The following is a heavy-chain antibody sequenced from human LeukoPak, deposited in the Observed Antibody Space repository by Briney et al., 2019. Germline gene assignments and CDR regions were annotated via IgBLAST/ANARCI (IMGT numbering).Heavy chain of an antibody. CDR3: LGGNSDMFDY. Sequence: PSETLSLTCAVSGYSISSGYYWGWIRQPPGKGLEWLGSIYHSGRTYYNPSLKSRVPLSLDTPKHQFSLKLSSVTAADTAVYYCLGGNSDMFDYWGQGTLVTVSS. V-gene: IGHV4-38-2*01. CDR2: IYHSGRT. CDR1: GYSISSGYY. D-gene: IGHD4-23*01. J-gene: IGHJ4*02.